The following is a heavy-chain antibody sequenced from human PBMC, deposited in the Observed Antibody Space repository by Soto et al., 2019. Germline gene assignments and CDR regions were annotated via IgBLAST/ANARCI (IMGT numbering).Heavy chain of an antibody. CDR1: GGSISSSSYY. Sequence: KSSETLSLTCTVSGGSISSSSYYRGWIRQPPGKGLEWIGSIYYSGSTYYNPSLKSRVTISVDTSKNQFSLKLSSVTAADTAVYYCARVERSVVLMVYANWFDPWGQGTLVTVS. CDR3: ARVERSVVLMVYANWFDP. D-gene: IGHD2-8*01. J-gene: IGHJ5*02. V-gene: IGHV4-39*01. CDR2: IYYSGST.